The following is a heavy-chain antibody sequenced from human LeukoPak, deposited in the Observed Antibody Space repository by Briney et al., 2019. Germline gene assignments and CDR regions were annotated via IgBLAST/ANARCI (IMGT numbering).Heavy chain of an antibody. D-gene: IGHD3-3*01. Sequence: GRSLRLSCAASGFTFSSYGMHRVRQAPGKGLEWVAVISYDGSNKYYADSVKGRFTISRDNSKNTLYLQMNSLRAEDTAVYYCAKVSTIFGVSVNYYYGMDVWGQGTTVTVSS. CDR3: AKVSTIFGVSVNYYYGMDV. V-gene: IGHV3-30*18. CDR2: ISYDGSNK. J-gene: IGHJ6*02. CDR1: GFTFSSYG.